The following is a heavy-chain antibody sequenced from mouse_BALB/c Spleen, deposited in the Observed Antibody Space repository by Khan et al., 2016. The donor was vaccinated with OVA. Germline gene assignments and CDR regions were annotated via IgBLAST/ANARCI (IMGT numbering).Heavy chain of an antibody. V-gene: IGHV1S137*01. CDR1: GYTFTDYA. CDR3: RRPSYDGYYDY. J-gene: IGHJ2*01. Sequence: VELVESGPELVRPGVSVKISCKGSGYTFTDYAMYWVKQSHAESLEWIGLISTYSGNTNYNQKFKGKATMTVDKSSTTAYMQLARLTSEASAISYCRRPSYDGYYDYWGQGTTLTVSS. CDR2: ISTYSGNT. D-gene: IGHD2-3*01.